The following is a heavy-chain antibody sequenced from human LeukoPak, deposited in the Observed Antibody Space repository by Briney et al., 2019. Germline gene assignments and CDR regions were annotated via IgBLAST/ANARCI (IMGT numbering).Heavy chain of an antibody. V-gene: IGHV3-30-3*01. CDR1: GYTFSSYA. Sequence: PGGSLRLSCAASGYTFSSYAMHWVRQAPGKGLEWVAVISYDGSNKYYADSVKGRFTISRDNSKKMLYLQMSSLKTEDTGVYYCARGFVSLSLWVGQLPYYFDDWGQGTLVTVSS. CDR2: ISYDGSNK. CDR3: ARGFVSLSLWVGQLPYYFDD. J-gene: IGHJ4*02. D-gene: IGHD3-10*01.